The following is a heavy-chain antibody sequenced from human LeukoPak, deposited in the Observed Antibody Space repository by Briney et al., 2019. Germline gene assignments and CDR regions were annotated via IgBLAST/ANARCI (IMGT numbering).Heavy chain of an antibody. CDR1: GFTFDDYA. V-gene: IGHV3-9*01. CDR3: AKDIRYSSSWIDY. D-gene: IGHD6-13*01. Sequence: GGSLRLSCAASGFTFDDYAMHWVRQAPGKGLEWVSGISWNSGSIGYADSVKGRFTISRDDAKNSLYLQMNSLRAEDTALYYCAKDIRYSSSWIDYWGQGILVTVSS. J-gene: IGHJ4*02. CDR2: ISWNSGSI.